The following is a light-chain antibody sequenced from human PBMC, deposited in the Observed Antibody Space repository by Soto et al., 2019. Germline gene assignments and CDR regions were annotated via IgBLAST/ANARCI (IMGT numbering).Light chain of an antibody. CDR2: EVS. J-gene: IGLJ2*01. CDR3: CSYAGSSTYVV. CDR1: SSDVGSYNF. V-gene: IGLV2-23*02. Sequence: QSVLTQPASVSGSPGQSITISCTGTSSDVGSYNFVSWYQHHPGKAPKLMIYEVSKRPSGVSNHFSGSKSGNTASLTISGLQAEDEADYYCCSYAGSSTYVVFGGGTKVTVL.